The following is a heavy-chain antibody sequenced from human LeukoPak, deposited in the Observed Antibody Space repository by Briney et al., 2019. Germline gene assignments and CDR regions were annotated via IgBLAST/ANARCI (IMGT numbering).Heavy chain of an antibody. CDR2: ISYDGSNK. Sequence: GRSLRLSCAASGFTFSSYAMHWVRQAPGKGLEGVAVISYDGSNKYYAGSVKGRFTISRDNSKNTPYLQMNSLRAEDTAVSYCARGASPVVPAADYWGQGTLVTVSS. D-gene: IGHD2-2*01. CDR1: GFTFSSYA. J-gene: IGHJ4*02. V-gene: IGHV3-30*04. CDR3: ARGASPVVPAADY.